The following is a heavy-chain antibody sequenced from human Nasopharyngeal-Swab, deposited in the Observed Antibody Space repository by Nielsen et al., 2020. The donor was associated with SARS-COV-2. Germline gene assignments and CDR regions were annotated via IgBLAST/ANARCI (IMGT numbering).Heavy chain of an antibody. V-gene: IGHV3-30*04. CDR2: ISYDGSIK. D-gene: IGHD1-26*01. J-gene: IGHJ3*02. Sequence: GESLKISCAASGFTFSSYAMHWVRQAPGKGLEWVAVISYDGSIKYYADSVKGRFTISRDNSKNTLYLQMNSLRAEDTAVYYCARVRGGSYQAAFDIWGQGTMVTVSS. CDR3: ARVRGGSYQAAFDI. CDR1: GFTFSSYA.